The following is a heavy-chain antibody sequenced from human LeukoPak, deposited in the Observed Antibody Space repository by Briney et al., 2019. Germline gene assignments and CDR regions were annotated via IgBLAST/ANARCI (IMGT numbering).Heavy chain of an antibody. CDR2: IWYDGSNK. J-gene: IGHJ6*02. Sequence: GGTLRLSCAASGFTFSSYGMHWVRQAPGKGLERVAVIWYDGSNKYYADSVKGRFTISRDNSKNTLYLQMNSLRAEDTAVYYCARESYYDFWSGYYTGYYGMDVWGQGTTVTVSS. V-gene: IGHV3-33*01. CDR1: GFTFSSYG. CDR3: ARESYYDFWSGYYTGYYGMDV. D-gene: IGHD3-3*01.